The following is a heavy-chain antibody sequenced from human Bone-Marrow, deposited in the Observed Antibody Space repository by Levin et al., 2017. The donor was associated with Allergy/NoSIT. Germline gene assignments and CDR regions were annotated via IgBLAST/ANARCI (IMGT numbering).Heavy chain of an antibody. J-gene: IGHJ5*02. CDR1: GFTFSSYA. CDR3: AREARITMVRGVRSWFDP. Sequence: GESLKISCAASGFTFSSYAMHWVRQAPGKGLEWVAVISYDGSNKYYADSVKGRFTISRDNSKNTLYLQMNSLRAEDTAVYYCAREARITMVRGVRSWFDPWGQGTLVTVSS. D-gene: IGHD3-10*01. CDR2: ISYDGSNK. V-gene: IGHV3-30-3*01.